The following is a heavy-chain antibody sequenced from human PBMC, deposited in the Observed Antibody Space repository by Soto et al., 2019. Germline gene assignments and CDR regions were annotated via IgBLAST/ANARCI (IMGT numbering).Heavy chain of an antibody. D-gene: IGHD3-3*02. Sequence: SETLSLTCTVSGGSISSGGYCWSWIRQHPGKGLEWIGYIYYSGSTYYNPSLKSRVTISVDTSKNQFSLKLSSVTAADTAVYYCARGRAFTYYFDYWGQGTLVTVSS. J-gene: IGHJ4*02. CDR2: IYYSGST. CDR3: ARGRAFTYYFDY. CDR1: GGSISSGGYC. V-gene: IGHV4-31*03.